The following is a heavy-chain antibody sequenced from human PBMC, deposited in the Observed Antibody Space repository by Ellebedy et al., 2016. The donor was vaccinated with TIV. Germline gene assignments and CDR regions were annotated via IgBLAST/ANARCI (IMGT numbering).Heavy chain of an antibody. J-gene: IGHJ3*02. Sequence: ASVKVSCKASGYTFTSYYMHRVRQAPGQGLEWMGIINPSGGSTSYAQKFQGRVTMTRDTSTSTVYMELSSLRSEDTAVYYCARHDSSGYDAFDIWGQGTMVTVSS. V-gene: IGHV1-46*03. CDR1: GYTFTSYY. CDR3: ARHDSSGYDAFDI. CDR2: INPSGGST. D-gene: IGHD3-22*01.